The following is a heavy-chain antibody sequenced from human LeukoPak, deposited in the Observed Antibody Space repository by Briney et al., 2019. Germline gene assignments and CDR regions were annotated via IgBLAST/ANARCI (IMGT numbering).Heavy chain of an antibody. Sequence: PGGSLRLSCAASGFTFSSYAMSWVRQAPGKGLEWVSAISGSGGSTYYADSVKGRFTISRDNSKNTLYLQMNSLRAEDTAVYYCANGSRSGSYYAYWGQGTLVTVSS. V-gene: IGHV3-23*01. CDR1: GFTFSSYA. CDR3: ANGSRSGSYYAY. D-gene: IGHD3-10*01. J-gene: IGHJ4*02. CDR2: ISGSGGST.